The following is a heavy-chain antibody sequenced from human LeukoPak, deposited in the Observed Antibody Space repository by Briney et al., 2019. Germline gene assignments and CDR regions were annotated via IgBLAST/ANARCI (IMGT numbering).Heavy chain of an antibody. Sequence: PGGSLRLSCAASGFTFSDYYMSWIRQAPGKGLEWVSYISSSGSTIYYADSVKGRFTISRDNAKNSLYLQMNSLRAEDTAVYYCARDNYYDFWSGQVEDWGQGTLVTVSS. D-gene: IGHD3-3*01. CDR1: GFTFSDYY. V-gene: IGHV3-11*04. CDR2: ISSSGSTI. J-gene: IGHJ4*02. CDR3: ARDNYYDFWSGQVED.